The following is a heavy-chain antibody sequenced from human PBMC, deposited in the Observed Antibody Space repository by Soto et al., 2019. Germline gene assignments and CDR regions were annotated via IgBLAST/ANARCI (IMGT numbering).Heavy chain of an antibody. CDR2: IVPLFGTT. CDR1: GGNFTSYA. J-gene: IGHJ5*02. CDR3: ATASGRSWYNWFDP. V-gene: IGHV1-69*01. D-gene: IGHD6-13*01. Sequence: QVQLVQSGAEVKKPGSSVKVSCTASGGNFTSYAISWVRQAPGQSLELMGGIVPLFGTTNYAHKFRGRVTITADESTSTVYMEVSSVRSEDTDLYYCATASGRSWYNWFDPWGQGTLVTVST.